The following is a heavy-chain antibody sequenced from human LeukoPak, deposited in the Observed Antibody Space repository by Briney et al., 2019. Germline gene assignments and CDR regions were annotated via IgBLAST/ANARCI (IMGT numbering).Heavy chain of an antibody. Sequence: ASVKVSCKASGYTFTSSDINWVRQAAGQGLEWMGWMNPNSGNTDYAQKFQGRVTMTRNTSISTAYLELSSLRSEDTAVYYCARGQKDNGVSSSWYYFGMDVWGQGTTVTVSS. CDR3: ARGQKDNGVSSSWYYFGMDV. CDR1: GYTFTSSD. D-gene: IGHD6-13*01. J-gene: IGHJ6*02. V-gene: IGHV1-8*01. CDR2: MNPNSGNT.